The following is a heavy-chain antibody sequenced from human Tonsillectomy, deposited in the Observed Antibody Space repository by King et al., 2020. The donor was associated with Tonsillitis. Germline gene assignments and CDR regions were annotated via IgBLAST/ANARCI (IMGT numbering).Heavy chain of an antibody. CDR2: IYPGDSDT. Sequence: QVVQSGAEVKKPGESLKISCKGSGYSFTSYWIGWVRQMPGKGLEWMGIIYPGDSDTRYSPSFQGQVTISADKSISTAYLQWSSLKASDTAMYYCARYPAYYDSSGYYYVSSDYWGQGTLVTVSS. CDR1: GYSFTSYW. J-gene: IGHJ4*02. V-gene: IGHV5-51*01. CDR3: ARYPAYYDSSGYYYVSSDY. D-gene: IGHD3-22*01.